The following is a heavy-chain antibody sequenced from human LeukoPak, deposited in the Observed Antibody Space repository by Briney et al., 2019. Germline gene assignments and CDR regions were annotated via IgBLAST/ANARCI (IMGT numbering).Heavy chain of an antibody. Sequence: ASVKVSCKASGYTFTGYYMHWVRQAPGRGLEWMGWINPNSGGTKYAQKYQDRVTMTRDTSISTAYMELTRLRSDDTAVYYCARGVGMAVAPLWGQGTLVTVSS. CDR2: INPNSGGT. V-gene: IGHV1-2*02. J-gene: IGHJ4*02. D-gene: IGHD6-19*01. CDR3: ARGVGMAVAPL. CDR1: GYTFTGYY.